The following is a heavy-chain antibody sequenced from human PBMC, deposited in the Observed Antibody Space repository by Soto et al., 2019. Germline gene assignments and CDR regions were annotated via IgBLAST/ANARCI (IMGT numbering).Heavy chain of an antibody. CDR1: GFTFSSYA. D-gene: IGHD3-3*01. CDR3: AKDRRYDFWSGYLDY. Sequence: EVQLLESGGGLVQPGGSLRLSCAASGFTFSSYAMSWVRQAPGKGLEWVSTISGSGGSTYYADSVKGRFTISRDNSKNTLYLQMNSLRAEDTAVYYCAKDRRYDFWSGYLDYWGQGTLVTVSS. CDR2: ISGSGGST. V-gene: IGHV3-23*01. J-gene: IGHJ4*02.